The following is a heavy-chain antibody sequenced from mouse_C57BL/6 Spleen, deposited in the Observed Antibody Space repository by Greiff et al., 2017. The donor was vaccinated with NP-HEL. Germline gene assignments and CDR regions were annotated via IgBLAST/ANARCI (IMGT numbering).Heavy chain of an antibody. CDR1: GYTFTDYE. J-gene: IGHJ3*01. CDR3: TEERLRRGFAY. V-gene: IGHV1-15*01. CDR2: IDPETGGT. D-gene: IGHD2-4*01. Sequence: QVQLQQSGAELVRPGASVTLSCKASGYTFTDYEMHWVKQTPVHGLEWIGAIDPETGGTAYNQKFKGKAILTADKSSSTAYMELRSLTSEDSAVYYCTEERLRRGFAYWGQGTLVTVSA.